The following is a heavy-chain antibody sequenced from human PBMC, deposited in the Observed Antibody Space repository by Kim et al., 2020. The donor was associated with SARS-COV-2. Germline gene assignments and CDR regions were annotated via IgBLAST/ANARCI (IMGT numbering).Heavy chain of an antibody. CDR3: AKRSGSYYFFDY. Sequence: YYADPVKGRFTISRDNSKNTLYLKMDSLRPEDTAVYYCAKRSGSYYFFDYWGQGTLVTVSS. J-gene: IGHJ4*02. V-gene: IGHV3-30*02. D-gene: IGHD1-26*01.